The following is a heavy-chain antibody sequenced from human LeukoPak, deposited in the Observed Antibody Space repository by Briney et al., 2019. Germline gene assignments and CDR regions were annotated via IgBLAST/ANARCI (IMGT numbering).Heavy chain of an antibody. V-gene: IGHV3-21*01. CDR1: GFTFSSYS. CDR2: ISSSSSYI. D-gene: IGHD6-13*01. Sequence: GGSLRLSCAASGFTFSSYSMNWVRQAPGKGLEWVSSISSSSSYIYYADSVKGRFTISRDNAKNSLYLQMNSLSAEDTAVYYCARDLRYSSSSRSGFDIWGQGTMVTVSS. J-gene: IGHJ3*02. CDR3: ARDLRYSSSSRSGFDI.